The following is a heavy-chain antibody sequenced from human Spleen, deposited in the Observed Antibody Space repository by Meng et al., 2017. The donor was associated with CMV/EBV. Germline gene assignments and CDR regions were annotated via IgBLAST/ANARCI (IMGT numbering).Heavy chain of an antibody. D-gene: IGHD4-17*01. Sequence: QGQLQQWGAGMFKTSVTLSLTCAVYGGSFRCYYWSWIRQPPGKGLEWIGEINHSGSTNYNPSLKSRVTISVDTSKNQFSLKLSSVTAADTAVYYCARGLYGRRGLDYWGQGTLVTVSS. CDR2: INHSGST. J-gene: IGHJ4*02. CDR1: GGSFRCYY. CDR3: ARGLYGRRGLDY. V-gene: IGHV4-34*01.